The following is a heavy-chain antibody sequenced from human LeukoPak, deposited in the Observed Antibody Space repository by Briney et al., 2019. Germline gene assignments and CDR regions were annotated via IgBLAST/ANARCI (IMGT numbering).Heavy chain of an antibody. CDR2: IYHSGST. CDR1: DDSISSYY. V-gene: IGHV4-59*01. J-gene: IGHJ4*02. D-gene: IGHD2-8*02. Sequence: PSETLSLTCTVSDDSISSYYWSWIRQPPGKGLEWIGYIYHSGSTNYNPSLKTRVTILVDTSKNQFSLKLSSVTAADTAVYYCARIGDTGGYFNYWGQGTLVTVSS. CDR3: ARIGDTGGYFNY.